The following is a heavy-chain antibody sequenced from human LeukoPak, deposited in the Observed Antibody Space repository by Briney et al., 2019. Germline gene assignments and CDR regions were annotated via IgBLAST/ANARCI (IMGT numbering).Heavy chain of an antibody. CDR3: TTVIYSYGSDY. Sequence: PGGSLRLSCAASGFTFSNAWMSWVRQAPGKGLEWVGRIKSRTDGGTTDYAAPVKGRFTISSDDSKNTLYLQMNSLKTEDTAVYYCTTVIYSYGSDYWGQGTLVTVSS. J-gene: IGHJ4*02. CDR2: IKSRTDGGTT. CDR1: GFTFSNAW. V-gene: IGHV3-15*01. D-gene: IGHD5-18*01.